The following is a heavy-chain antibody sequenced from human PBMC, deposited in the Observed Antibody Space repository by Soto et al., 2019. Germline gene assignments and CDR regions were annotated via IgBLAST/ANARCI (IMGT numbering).Heavy chain of an antibody. CDR2: INPSDDAT. Sequence: ASVKVSCKASGYTFTSYAMHWVRQAPGQRLEWMGIINPSDDATSYAEKFQGRLTMTKDTSTSTVYMEMSSLRSEDTAVYYCARDLTREGDYYDRSGYYLDYWGQGTLVTVSS. D-gene: IGHD3-22*01. V-gene: IGHV1-46*01. J-gene: IGHJ4*02. CDR3: ARDLTREGDYYDRSGYYLDY. CDR1: GYTFTSYA.